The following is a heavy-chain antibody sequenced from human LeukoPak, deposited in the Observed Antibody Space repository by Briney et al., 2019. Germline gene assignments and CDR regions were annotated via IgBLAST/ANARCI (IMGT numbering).Heavy chain of an antibody. CDR1: GFTFSSYG. CDR2: IWYDGSNK. D-gene: IGHD3-22*01. J-gene: IGHJ3*02. V-gene: IGHV3-33*06. CDR3: AKVDSSGSPTAFDI. Sequence: PGGSLRLSCAASGFTFSSYGMHWVPQAPGKGLEWVAVIWYDGSNKYYADSVKGRFTISRDNSKNTLYLQMNSLRAEDTAVYYCAKVDSSGSPTAFDIWGQGTMVTVSS.